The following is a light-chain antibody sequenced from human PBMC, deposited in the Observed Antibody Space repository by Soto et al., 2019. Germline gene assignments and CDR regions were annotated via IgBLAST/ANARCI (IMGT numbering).Light chain of an antibody. CDR2: DAS. V-gene: IGKV1-5*01. CDR3: QQYNSYSQT. Sequence: IQMTQSPSTLSASVGDRVTITCRASQSISSWLAWYQQKPGKAPKLLIYDASSLESGAPSRLSVSGPVIEFTLTISSLQPDDFATDYCQQYNSYSQTFGQGTKVEIK. CDR1: QSISSW. J-gene: IGKJ1*01.